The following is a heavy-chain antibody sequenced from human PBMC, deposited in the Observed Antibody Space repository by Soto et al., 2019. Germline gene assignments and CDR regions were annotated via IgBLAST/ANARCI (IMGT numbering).Heavy chain of an antibody. J-gene: IGHJ4*02. V-gene: IGHV3-30-3*01. CDR1: GFTFSSYA. Sequence: LRLSCAASGFTFSSYAMHWVRQAPGKGLEWVAVISYDGSNKYYADSVKGRFTISRDNSKNTLYLQMNSLRAEDTAVYYCASGSTYYYDSSGYSFFGNWGKGTLVTVFS. D-gene: IGHD3-22*01. CDR3: ASGSTYYYDSSGYSFFGN. CDR2: ISYDGSNK.